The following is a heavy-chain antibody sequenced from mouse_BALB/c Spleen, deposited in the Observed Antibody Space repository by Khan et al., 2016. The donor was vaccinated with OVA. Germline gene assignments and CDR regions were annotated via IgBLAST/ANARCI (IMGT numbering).Heavy chain of an antibody. D-gene: IGHD3-1*01. Sequence: QVQLKQSGAELVRPGTSVKVSCKASGYAFTNYLIEWVKQRPGQGLEWIGVINPGSGGTNYNEKIKGKATLTADKSSSTAYMQLSRPTSDASAVYFCTRGGFGGFAYWGQGTLVTVSA. CDR3: TRGGFGGFAY. CDR1: GYAFTNYL. J-gene: IGHJ3*01. V-gene: IGHV1-54*01. CDR2: INPGSGGT.